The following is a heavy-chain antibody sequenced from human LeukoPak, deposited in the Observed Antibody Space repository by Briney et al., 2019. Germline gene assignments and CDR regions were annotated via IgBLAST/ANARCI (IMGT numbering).Heavy chain of an antibody. V-gene: IGHV4-4*07. D-gene: IGHD3-3*01. Sequence: PSETLSLTCTVSGGSISSYYWSWIRQPPGKGLEWIGRIYTSGSTNYNPSLKSRVTMSVDTSKNQFSLKLSSVTAADTAVYYCARDLGVTIFGLSNGMDVWGQGTTVTVSS. CDR3: ARDLGVTIFGLSNGMDV. CDR2: IYTSGST. CDR1: GGSISSYY. J-gene: IGHJ6*02.